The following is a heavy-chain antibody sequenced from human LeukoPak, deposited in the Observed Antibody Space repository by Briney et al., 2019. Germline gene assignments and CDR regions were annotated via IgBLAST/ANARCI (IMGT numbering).Heavy chain of an antibody. CDR2: IYPGDSDT. V-gene: IGHV5-51*01. CDR3: ARTPVVVAAVTKRGTFDI. Sequence: GESLKISCKGSGYSFTSYWIGWVRQMPGKGLEWMGIIYPGDSDTRYSPSFQGQVTISADKSISTAYLQWSSLKASDTAMYYCARTPVVVAAVTKRGTFDIWGQGTMVTVSS. CDR1: GYSFTSYW. D-gene: IGHD2-15*01. J-gene: IGHJ3*02.